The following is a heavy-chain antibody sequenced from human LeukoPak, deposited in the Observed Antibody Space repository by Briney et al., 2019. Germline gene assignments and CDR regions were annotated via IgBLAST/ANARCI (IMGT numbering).Heavy chain of an antibody. Sequence: SETLSLTCTVSGGSISSYYWSWIRQPPGKGLEWIGYIYYSGSTNYNPSLKSRVTISVDTSKNQFSLKLSSVTAADTAVYYCARTRIRGPPSYDFRQVGFDPWGQGTLVTVSP. D-gene: IGHD3-3*01. V-gene: IGHV4-59*08. CDR2: IYYSGST. CDR3: ARTRIRGPPSYDFRQVGFDP. CDR1: GGSISSYY. J-gene: IGHJ5*02.